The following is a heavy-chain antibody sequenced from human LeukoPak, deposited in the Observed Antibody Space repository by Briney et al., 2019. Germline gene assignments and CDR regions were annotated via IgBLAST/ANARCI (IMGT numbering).Heavy chain of an antibody. CDR3: ARLTITMIVGDSPGDAFDI. D-gene: IGHD3-22*01. V-gene: IGHV4-4*07. CDR1: GGSIDSSY. CDR2: IYTGGNI. J-gene: IGHJ3*02. Sequence: SETLSLTYTVSGGSIDSSYLTWIRQPAGKGLEWIGRIYTGGNIRFNPSLKGRVTVSADTSKNQFSLKLSSVTAADTAVYYCARLTITMIVGDSPGDAFDIWGQGTMVTVSS.